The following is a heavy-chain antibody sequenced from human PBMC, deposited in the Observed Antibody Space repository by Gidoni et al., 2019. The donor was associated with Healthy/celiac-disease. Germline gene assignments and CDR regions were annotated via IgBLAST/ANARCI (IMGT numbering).Heavy chain of an antibody. D-gene: IGHD4-17*01. CDR1: GFTVSSNY. CDR2: LYGGGST. CDR3: ARGRDDYGEGGYFDY. V-gene: IGHV3-66*02. J-gene: IGHJ4*02. Sequence: EVQLVESGGGLVQPGGSLRLSCAASGFTVSSNYMSWVRQAPGKGLEWVSVLYGGGSTYYADSVKGRFTISRDNSKNTLYLQMNSLRAEDTAVYYCARGRDDYGEGGYFDYWCQGTLVTVSS.